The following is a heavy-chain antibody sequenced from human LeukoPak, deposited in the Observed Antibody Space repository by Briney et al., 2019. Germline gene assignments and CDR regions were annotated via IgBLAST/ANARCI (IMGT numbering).Heavy chain of an antibody. Sequence: TARLSCKVSGGTLSSYAISCVPDTPGQGLESRGGNIPIFGTATYTQQSQGRVTITADKSTSTAYMELSSLRSEDTAVYYCAGDRGSGIYDYWGQGTLVTASS. V-gene: IGHV1-69*06. D-gene: IGHD3-10*01. J-gene: IGHJ4*02. CDR2: NIPIFGTA. CDR3: AGDRGSGIYDY. CDR1: GGTLSSYA.